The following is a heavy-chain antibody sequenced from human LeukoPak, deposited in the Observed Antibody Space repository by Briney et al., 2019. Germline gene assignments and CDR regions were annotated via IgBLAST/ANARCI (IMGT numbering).Heavy chain of an antibody. J-gene: IGHJ4*02. CDR1: GFTFSSYE. Sequence: GGSLRLSCAASGFTFSSYEMNWVRQAPGKGLEWVSYISSSGSTIYYADSVKGRFTISRDNAKNSLYLQMNSLRAEDTAVYYCARDFGVVHRAGEYWGQGTLVTVSS. CDR2: ISSSGSTI. V-gene: IGHV3-48*03. D-gene: IGHD3-3*01. CDR3: ARDFGVVHRAGEY.